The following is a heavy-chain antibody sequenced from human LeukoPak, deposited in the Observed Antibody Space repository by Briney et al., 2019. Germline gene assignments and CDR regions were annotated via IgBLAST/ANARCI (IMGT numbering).Heavy chain of an antibody. Sequence: ASVKVSCKASGYTFTSYGISWVRQAPGQGLEWMGWISAYNGNTNYAQKLQGRVTMTTDTSTSTAYMELRSLRSDDTAVHYCASGDNYDSSGYSPLDYWGQGTLVTVSS. CDR3: ASGDNYDSSGYSPLDY. CDR2: ISAYNGNT. J-gene: IGHJ4*02. CDR1: GYTFTSYG. V-gene: IGHV1-18*01. D-gene: IGHD3-22*01.